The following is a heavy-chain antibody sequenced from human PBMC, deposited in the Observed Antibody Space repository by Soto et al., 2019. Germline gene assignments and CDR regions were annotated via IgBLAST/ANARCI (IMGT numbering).Heavy chain of an antibody. Sequence: QVQLVQSGAEVKKPGASVKLSCKASGYTFINYYIHWVRQAPGQGLEWMGIFNPTSGSTNYAQKFQGRVTLTMEASTRIVYMGVRSLGFDYTAVDYGASDLAAGDYWGQGTLVTVSS. CDR3: ASDLAAGDY. CDR1: GYTFINYY. CDR2: FNPTSGST. V-gene: IGHV1-46*01. D-gene: IGHD6-13*01. J-gene: IGHJ4*02.